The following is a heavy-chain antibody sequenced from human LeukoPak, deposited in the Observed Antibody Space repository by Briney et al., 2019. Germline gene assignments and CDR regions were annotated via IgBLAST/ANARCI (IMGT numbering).Heavy chain of an antibody. CDR2: IYPGDSDT. CDR3: ARAGSHYDILTGYYLDGRYDY. Sequence: VESLKISCKGSGYSFTSYWIGWVRQMPGKGLEWMGIIYPGDSDTRYSPSFQGQVTISADKSIGTAYLQWSSLKASDTAMYYCARAGSHYDILTGYYLDGRYDYWGQGTLVTVSS. J-gene: IGHJ4*02. D-gene: IGHD3-9*01. V-gene: IGHV5-51*01. CDR1: GYSFTSYW.